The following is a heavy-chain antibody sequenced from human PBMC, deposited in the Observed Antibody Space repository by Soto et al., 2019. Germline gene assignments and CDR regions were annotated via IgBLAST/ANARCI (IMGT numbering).Heavy chain of an antibody. CDR2: INTGNGNT. CDR3: ASESYGGEFDS. V-gene: IGHV1-3*04. Sequence: ASVTVSCKASWYTFTRYAIHWVRQAPGQRLEWMGWINTGNGNTKYSQKFQGRVTITRDTSASTAYMELSSLRSEDTAVYYCASESYGGEFDSWGRGTLVTVSS. CDR1: WYTFTRYA. D-gene: IGHD4-17*01. J-gene: IGHJ4*02.